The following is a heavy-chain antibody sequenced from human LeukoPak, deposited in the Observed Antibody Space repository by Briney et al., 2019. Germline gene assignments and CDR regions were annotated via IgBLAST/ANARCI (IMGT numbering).Heavy chain of an antibody. D-gene: IGHD2-2*01. CDR3: AKMAGRVPAAIPLDY. CDR1: GITFSSYT. J-gene: IGHJ4*02. V-gene: IGHV3-23*01. Sequence: GGSLRLSCAVSGITFSSYTMSWVRQAPGKGLQWVSAISGSGDRTYYADSVKGRFTISRDNSKNTLYLQMNSLRAEDTAVYYCAKMAGRVPAAIPLDYWGQGTLVTVSS. CDR2: ISGSGDRT.